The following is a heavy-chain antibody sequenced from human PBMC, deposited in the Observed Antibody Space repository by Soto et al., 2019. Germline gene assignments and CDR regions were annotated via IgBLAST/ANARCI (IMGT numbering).Heavy chain of an antibody. CDR1: GFTFSSYG. Sequence: GGSLRLSCAASGFTFSSYGMHWVRQAPGKGLEWVAVISYDGSNKYYADSVKGRFTISRDNSKNTLYLQMNSLRAEDTAVYYCAKEDGVAYYDILTGYRNSYYFDYWGQGT. D-gene: IGHD3-9*01. CDR3: AKEDGVAYYDILTGYRNSYYFDY. CDR2: ISYDGSNK. V-gene: IGHV3-30*18. J-gene: IGHJ4*02.